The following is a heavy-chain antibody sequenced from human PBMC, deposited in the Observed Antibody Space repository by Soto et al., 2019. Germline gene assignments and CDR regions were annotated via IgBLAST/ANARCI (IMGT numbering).Heavy chain of an antibody. V-gene: IGHV4-59*01. J-gene: IGHJ5*02. D-gene: IGHD3-3*01. Sequence: SETLSLTCTVSGGSISSYYWSWIRQPPGKGLEWIGYIYYSGSTNYNPSLKSRVTISVDTSKNQFSLKLSSVTAADTAVYYCGRDSFGVDNLIDPWGQGTLVTVSS. CDR3: GRDSFGVDNLIDP. CDR1: GGSISSYY. CDR2: IYYSGST.